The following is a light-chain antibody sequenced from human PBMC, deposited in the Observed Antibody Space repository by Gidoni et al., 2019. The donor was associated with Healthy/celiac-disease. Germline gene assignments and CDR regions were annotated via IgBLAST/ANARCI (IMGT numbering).Light chain of an antibody. J-gene: IGLJ1*01. CDR2: GNS. Sequence: QSVLTQPPSVPAAPGQRFTIPCTGTSSNIGAGYDVHWYQQLPGTAPKLLIYGNSNRPSGVPDRFSGSKSGTSASLAITGLQAEDEADYYCQSYDSSLSGSYVFGTGTKVTVL. CDR1: SSNIGAGYD. CDR3: QSYDSSLSGSYV. V-gene: IGLV1-40*01.